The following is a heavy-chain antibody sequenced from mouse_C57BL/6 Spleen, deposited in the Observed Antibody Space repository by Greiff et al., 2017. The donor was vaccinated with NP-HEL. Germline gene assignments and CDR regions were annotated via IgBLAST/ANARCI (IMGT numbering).Heavy chain of an antibody. J-gene: IGHJ4*01. CDR2: IYPGSGST. V-gene: IGHV1-55*01. CDR1: GYTFTSYW. CDR3: AREGDYERVMDY. D-gene: IGHD2-4*01. Sequence: QVQLQQPGAELVKPGASVKMSCTASGYTFTSYWITWVKQRPGQGLEWIGDIYPGSGSTNYNEKFKSKATLTVDTSSSTAYMQLSSLTSEDSAVYYCAREGDYERVMDYWGQGTSVTVSS.